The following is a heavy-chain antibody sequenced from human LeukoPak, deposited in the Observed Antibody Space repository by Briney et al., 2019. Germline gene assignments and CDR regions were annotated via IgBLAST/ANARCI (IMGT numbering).Heavy chain of an antibody. J-gene: IGHJ5*02. Sequence: ASVKVSCKASGYTFTGYYMHWVRQAPGQGLEWMGGFDPEDGETIYAQKFQGRVTMTEDTSTDTAYMELSSLRSEDTAVYYCADHYYDSSGYSRFDPWGQGTLVTVSS. CDR3: ADHYYDSSGYSRFDP. D-gene: IGHD3-22*01. CDR1: GYTFTGYY. V-gene: IGHV1-24*01. CDR2: FDPEDGET.